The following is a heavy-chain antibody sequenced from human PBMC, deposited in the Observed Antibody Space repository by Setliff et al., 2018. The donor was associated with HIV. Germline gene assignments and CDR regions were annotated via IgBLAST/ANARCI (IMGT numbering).Heavy chain of an antibody. Sequence: ASVKVSCKASGYTFTIFAIHWVRQAPGHGLEWMGWINAGNGDTEYSQKFQGRVTIDRDTSATTAYMELRSLRSEDTAVYYCARDGWELDRGRADYFDYWGQGALVTVSS. CDR1: GYTFTIFA. D-gene: IGHD3-10*01. J-gene: IGHJ4*02. CDR2: INAGNGDT. V-gene: IGHV1-3*01. CDR3: ARDGWELDRGRADYFDY.